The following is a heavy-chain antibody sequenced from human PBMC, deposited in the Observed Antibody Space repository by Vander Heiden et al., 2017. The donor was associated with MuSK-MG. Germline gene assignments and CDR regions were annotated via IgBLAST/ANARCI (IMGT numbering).Heavy chain of an antibody. CDR2: INHSGST. Sequence: QVQLQQWGAGLLKPSETLSLTCAVYGGSFSGYYWSWIRQPPGKGLEWIGEINHSGSTNYNPSLKSRVTISVDTSKNQFSLKLSSVTAADTAVYYCAREHYYDSSGYYTEAFDIWGQGTMVTVSS. J-gene: IGHJ3*02. D-gene: IGHD3-22*01. CDR1: GGSFSGYY. CDR3: AREHYYDSSGYYTEAFDI. V-gene: IGHV4-34*01.